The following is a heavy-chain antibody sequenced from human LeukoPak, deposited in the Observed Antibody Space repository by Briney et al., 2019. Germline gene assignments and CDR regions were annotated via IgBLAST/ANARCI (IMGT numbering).Heavy chain of an antibody. Sequence: SETLSLTCTVSGGSIGSYYWSWLRQPPGKGLEWIGYIYYSGSTNYNPSLKSRVTISVDTSKNQFSLKLSSVTAADTAVYYCARHRWLLPELPDYFDYWGQGTLVTVSS. CDR1: GGSIGSYY. CDR2: IYYSGST. CDR3: ARHRWLLPELPDYFDY. D-gene: IGHD2-15*01. V-gene: IGHV4-59*08. J-gene: IGHJ4*02.